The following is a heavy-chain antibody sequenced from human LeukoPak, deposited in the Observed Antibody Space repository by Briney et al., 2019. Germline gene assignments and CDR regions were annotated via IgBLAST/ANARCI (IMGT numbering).Heavy chain of an antibody. CDR1: GDSISTYY. CDR2: IYYRVTS. Sequence: PSETLSLTCTVSGDSISTYYWSWIRQPPGKGLEWIGYIYYRVTSDYNPSLKSRVTISVDTSKNQFSLKLSSVTAADTAVYYCARDLNYGGNSFDYWGQGTLVTVSS. CDR3: ARDLNYGGNSFDY. D-gene: IGHD4-23*01. J-gene: IGHJ4*02. V-gene: IGHV4-59*12.